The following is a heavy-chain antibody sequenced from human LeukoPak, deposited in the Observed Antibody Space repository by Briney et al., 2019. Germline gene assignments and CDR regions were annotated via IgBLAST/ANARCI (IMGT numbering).Heavy chain of an antibody. J-gene: IGHJ2*01. D-gene: IGHD2-8*01. CDR3: ARALYGSNSRDWYFDL. CDR1: GGSISRDF. Sequence: SETLSLTCTVAGGSISRDFTSWIRQPAGKGLEWIGRIYTSGSTNYNPSLKSRVTMSVDTSKTQFSLKLTSVTAADTAAYYCARALYGSNSRDWYFDLWGRGTLVTVSS. CDR2: IYTSGST. V-gene: IGHV4-4*07.